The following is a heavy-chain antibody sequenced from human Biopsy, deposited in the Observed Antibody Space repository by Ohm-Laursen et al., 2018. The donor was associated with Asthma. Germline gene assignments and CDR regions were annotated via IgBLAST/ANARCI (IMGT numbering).Heavy chain of an antibody. V-gene: IGHV3-30-3*01. J-gene: IGHJ4*02. D-gene: IGHD3-16*02. CDR3: ARDLHPTNHLGELSEGFDY. CDR1: GFTFSSYA. Sequence: SLRLSCSASGFTFSSYAMHWVRQAPGKGLEWVAVISYDGSNKYYADSVKGRFTISRDNSKDTLYLEMNSLRAEDTAVYYCARDLHPTNHLGELSEGFDYWGQGTLVTVSS. CDR2: ISYDGSNK.